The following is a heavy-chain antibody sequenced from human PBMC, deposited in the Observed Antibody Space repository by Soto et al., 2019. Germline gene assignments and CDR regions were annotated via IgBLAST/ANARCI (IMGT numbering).Heavy chain of an antibody. CDR1: GFIFSNSA. CDR2: ISGSGGTT. J-gene: IGHJ6*02. CDR3: AKGPTTFGLVINYSYYYGVDV. D-gene: IGHD3-3*01. V-gene: IGHV3-23*01. Sequence: GGSLRLSCADSGFIFSNSAMGWVRQAPGKGLEWVSGISGSGGTTYYADSVKGRFTISRDNSRNTLYLQMSSLRAEDTALYYCAKGPTTFGLVINYSYYYGVDVWGQGTTVTVSS.